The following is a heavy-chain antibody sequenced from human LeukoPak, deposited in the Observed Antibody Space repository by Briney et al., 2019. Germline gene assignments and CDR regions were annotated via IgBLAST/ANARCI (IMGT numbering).Heavy chain of an antibody. J-gene: IGHJ4*02. CDR3: GRVAPVMVRGIIITGGIDY. Sequence: ASVKVSCKASGYRFTGYNIDWVRQAPGQRPEWMGRISAENGDTKYSQKFQGRVTMTTDTSTSTAYMELRSLRSDDTAVYYCGRVAPVMVRGIIITGGIDYWGQGTLVTVSS. D-gene: IGHD3-10*01. V-gene: IGHV1-3*01. CDR2: ISAENGDT. CDR1: GYRFTGYN.